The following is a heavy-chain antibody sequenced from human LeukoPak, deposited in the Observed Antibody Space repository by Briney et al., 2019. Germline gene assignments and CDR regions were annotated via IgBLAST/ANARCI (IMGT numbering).Heavy chain of an antibody. CDR3: ARIPPPGYSSGGGVD. V-gene: IGHV2-70*11. D-gene: IGHD6-19*01. J-gene: IGHJ4*02. Sequence: SGPALVKPTQTLTLTCTFSGFSLSTSGMCVSWIRQPPGKALEWLARIDWDDDKYYSTSLKTRLTISKDPSKNQVVLTMTNMDPVDTAPYYCARIPPPGYSSGGGVDWGQGTLVTVSS. CDR1: GFSLSTSGMC. CDR2: IDWDDDK.